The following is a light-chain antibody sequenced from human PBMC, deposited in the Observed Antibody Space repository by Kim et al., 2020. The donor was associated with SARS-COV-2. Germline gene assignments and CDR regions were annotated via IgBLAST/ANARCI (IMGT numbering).Light chain of an antibody. CDR3: QQSSDWPPLT. CDR2: DAT. Sequence: SPGERATHSCRASQTINNKLVWYQQKPGQAPRLLIYDATTRATGVPARFIGSGSETDFTLTISSLQSEDFAVYYCQQSSDWPPLTFGQGTKVDIK. J-gene: IGKJ1*01. V-gene: IGKV3-15*01. CDR1: QTINNK.